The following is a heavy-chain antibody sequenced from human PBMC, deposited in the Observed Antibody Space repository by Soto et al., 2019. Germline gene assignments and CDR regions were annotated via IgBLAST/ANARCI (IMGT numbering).Heavy chain of an antibody. V-gene: IGHV4-30-4*02. J-gene: IGHJ6*02. CDR2: IYYSGST. D-gene: IGHD3-3*01. CDR1: GGSISSGDYY. Sequence: SETLSLTCTVSGGSISSGDYYWSWIRQPPGKGLEWIGYIYYSGSTYYNPSLKSGVTISVDTSKNQFPLKLSSVTAADTAVYYCARGGYDFSCYYYYGMDVWGQGTTVTVSS. CDR3: ARGGYDFSCYYYYGMDV.